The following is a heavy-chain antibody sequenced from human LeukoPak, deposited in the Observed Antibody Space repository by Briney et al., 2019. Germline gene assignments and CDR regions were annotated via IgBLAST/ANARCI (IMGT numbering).Heavy chain of an antibody. Sequence: ASVKVSCKASGYTFTGYYVHWVRRAPGQGLEWMGWMNPRSGGTNYAQKFEARVTMNRDTSISTAYMELSRLRFDDTAVYYCAGSPDILTGEKFDYWGQGTLVTVSS. CDR1: GYTFTGYY. CDR3: AGSPDILTGEKFDY. D-gene: IGHD3-9*01. CDR2: MNPRSGGT. J-gene: IGHJ4*02. V-gene: IGHV1-2*02.